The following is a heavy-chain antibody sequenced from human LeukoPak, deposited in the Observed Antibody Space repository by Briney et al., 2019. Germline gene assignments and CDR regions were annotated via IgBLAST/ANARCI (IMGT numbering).Heavy chain of an antibody. CDR2: IKQDGSEK. CDR1: GFTFSSYW. D-gene: IGHD1-26*01. J-gene: IGHJ3*02. Sequence: GGSLRLSCAASGFTFSSYWMSWVRQAPGKGLEWVANIKQDGSEKYYVDSVKGRFTISRDNAKSSLYLQMNSLRAEDTAVYYCARVKSPDSGSYPDAFDIWGQGTMVTVSP. CDR3: ARVKSPDSGSYPDAFDI. V-gene: IGHV3-7*01.